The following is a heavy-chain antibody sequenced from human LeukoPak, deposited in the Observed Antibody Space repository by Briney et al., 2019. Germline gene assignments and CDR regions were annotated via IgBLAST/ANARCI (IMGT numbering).Heavy chain of an antibody. CDR2: IYYSGST. V-gene: IGHV4-31*03. CDR3: ARGRYYDSSGYYYYYYGMDV. J-gene: IGHJ6*02. D-gene: IGHD3-22*01. CDR1: GGSISSGGYY. Sequence: SQTLSLTCTVSGGSISSGGYYWSWIRQHPGKGLEWIGYIYYSGSTYYNPSLKSRVTISVDTSKNQFSLKLSSVTAADTAVYYCARGRYYDSSGYYYYYYGMDVWGQGTTVTVSS.